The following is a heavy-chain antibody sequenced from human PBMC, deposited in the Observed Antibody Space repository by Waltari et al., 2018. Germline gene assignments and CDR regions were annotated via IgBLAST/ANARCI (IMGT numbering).Heavy chain of an antibody. CDR1: GFSFGDYA. CDR2: IRSKLDCGTT. J-gene: IGHJ4*02. V-gene: IGHV3-49*04. CDR3: STEIHYDRGGYLDY. Sequence: EVHLVESGGGLVQPGRSLRLSCTVTGFSFGDYAMTWVRQAPGKGLEWVGLIRSKLDCGTTEYAASVKGRFTISRDDAKSIAYLQMNSLRIEDTAVYYCSTEIHYDRGGYLDYWGQGTLVTVSS. D-gene: IGHD3-22*01.